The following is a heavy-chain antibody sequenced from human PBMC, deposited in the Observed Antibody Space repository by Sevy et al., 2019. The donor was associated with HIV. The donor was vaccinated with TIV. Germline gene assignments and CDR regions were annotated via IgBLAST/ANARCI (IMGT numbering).Heavy chain of an antibody. Sequence: GESLKISCKGSGYRFTSYWIAWVRQVPGKGLEWMGIIYPDDSEIRYSPSLQGQVTISVDKSISNAYLQWSSLKASDTAMYFCARRVYDSTGYPQYYFDYWGQGALVTVSS. D-gene: IGHD3-22*01. V-gene: IGHV5-51*01. CDR3: ARRVYDSTGYPQYYFDY. CDR1: GYRFTSYW. J-gene: IGHJ4*02. CDR2: IYPDDSEI.